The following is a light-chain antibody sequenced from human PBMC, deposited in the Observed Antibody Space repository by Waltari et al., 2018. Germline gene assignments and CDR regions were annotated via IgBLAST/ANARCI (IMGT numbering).Light chain of an antibody. CDR3: SSYRSSSTVV. J-gene: IGLJ2*01. CDR1: SSDVGSYNR. V-gene: IGLV2-18*02. CDR2: DVS. Sequence: QSALTQPPSVSGSPGQSVTISCTGTSSDVGSYNRVSWYQQPPGTAPKLVIYDVSSRPSGVPDRFSASKSGNTASLTIAGLQAEYEADYYCSSYRSSSTVVFGGGTKLTVL.